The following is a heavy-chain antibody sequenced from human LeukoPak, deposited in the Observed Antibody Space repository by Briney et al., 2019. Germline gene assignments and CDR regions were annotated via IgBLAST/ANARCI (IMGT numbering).Heavy chain of an antibody. CDR3: ARDAGYSYGFDYYYYYGMDV. CDR1: GGTFSSYA. CDR2: IIPIFGTA. J-gene: IGHJ6*02. Sequence: ASVKVSCKASGGTFSSYAISWVRQAPGQGLEWMGGIIPIFGTANYAQKFQGGVTITADESTSTAYMELSSLRSEDTAVYYCARDAGYSYGFDYYYYYGMDVWGQGTTVTVSS. D-gene: IGHD5-18*01. V-gene: IGHV1-69*13.